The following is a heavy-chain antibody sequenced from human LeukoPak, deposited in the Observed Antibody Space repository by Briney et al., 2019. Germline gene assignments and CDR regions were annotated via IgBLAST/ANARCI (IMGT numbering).Heavy chain of an antibody. D-gene: IGHD3-22*01. CDR1: GGTFSSYA. CDR2: IIPILGIA. CDR3: ATDGQAGYYDSSGYYWAY. J-gene: IGHJ4*02. V-gene: IGHV1-69*04. Sequence: ASVKVSCKASGGTFSSYAISWVRQAPGQGLEWMGRIIPILGIANYAQKFQGRVTITADKSTSTAYMELSSLRSEDAAVYYCATDGQAGYYDSSGYYWAYWGQGTLVTVSP.